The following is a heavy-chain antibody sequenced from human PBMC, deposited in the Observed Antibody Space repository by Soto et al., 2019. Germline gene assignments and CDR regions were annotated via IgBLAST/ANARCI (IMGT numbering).Heavy chain of an antibody. CDR2: ISAYNGNT. Sequence: ASVKVSCKASGYTFTTYGINWVRQAPGQGLEWMGWISAYNGNTNYAQKLQGRVTMTTDTSTSTAYMELRSLRSDDTAVYYCARDCSGGSCYGYFQHWGQGTLVTVSS. V-gene: IGHV1-18*01. CDR3: ARDCSGGSCYGYFQH. D-gene: IGHD2-15*01. CDR1: GYTFTTYG. J-gene: IGHJ1*01.